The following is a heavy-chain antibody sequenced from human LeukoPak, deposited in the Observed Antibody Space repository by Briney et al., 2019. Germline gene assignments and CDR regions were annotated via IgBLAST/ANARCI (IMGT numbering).Heavy chain of an antibody. CDR1: GFTFDDYA. J-gene: IGHJ4*02. D-gene: IGHD3-10*01. V-gene: IGHV3-9*01. Sequence: PGGSLRLSCAASGFTFDDYAMHWVRQAPGKGLEWVSGISWNSGSIGYADSVKGRFTISRDNAKNSLYLQMNSLRAEDTALYYCAKASGDDYYGSEPDYWGQGTLVTVSS. CDR3: AKASGDDYYGSEPDY. CDR2: ISWNSGSI.